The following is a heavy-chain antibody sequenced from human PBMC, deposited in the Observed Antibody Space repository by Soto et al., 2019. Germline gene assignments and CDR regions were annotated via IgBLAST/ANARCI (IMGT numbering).Heavy chain of an antibody. CDR3: ARANYDFWSGSSNNFGMDT. D-gene: IGHD3-3*01. CDR1: GFSFTHDT. Sequence: GGSLRLSCAASGFSFTHDTMNWVPQAPGKGLEWVSAISSSGVYIYYADSVQGRFTISRDNARNSLYLQMDSLGAEDTAVYYCARANYDFWSGSSNNFGMDTWGQGTTVTVSS. V-gene: IGHV3-21*06. J-gene: IGHJ6*02. CDR2: ISSSGVYI.